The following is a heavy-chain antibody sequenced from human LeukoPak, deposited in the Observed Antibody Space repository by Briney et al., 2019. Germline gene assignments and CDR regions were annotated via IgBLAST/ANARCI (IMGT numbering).Heavy chain of an antibody. CDR1: GDSVSSSSAV. Sequence: SQTLSLTCAVSGDSVSSSSAVWNWIRQSPSRGLEWLGRTYYRSKWHNEYAESVKSRISITSDTSKNQFSLQLNSVTPENTAEYYCAGTTDYSSFLAFWGQGTLVTVSS. D-gene: IGHD4-11*01. V-gene: IGHV6-1*01. CDR2: TYYRSKWHN. CDR3: AGTTDYSSFLAF. J-gene: IGHJ4*02.